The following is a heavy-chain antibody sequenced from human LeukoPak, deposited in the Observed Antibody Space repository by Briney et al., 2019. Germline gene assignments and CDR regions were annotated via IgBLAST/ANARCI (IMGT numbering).Heavy chain of an antibody. J-gene: IGHJ6*02. CDR1: GYTFTGYY. CDR2: INPNSGGT. CDR3: ARGSVIAVADTTNYYYGMDV. D-gene: IGHD6-19*01. Sequence: ASVKVSCKASGYTFTGYYMHWVRQAPGQGLEWMGWINPNSGGTNYAQKFQGRVTMTRDTSISTAYMELSRLRSEDTAVYYCARGSVIAVADTTNYYYGMDVWGQGTTVTVSS. V-gene: IGHV1-2*02.